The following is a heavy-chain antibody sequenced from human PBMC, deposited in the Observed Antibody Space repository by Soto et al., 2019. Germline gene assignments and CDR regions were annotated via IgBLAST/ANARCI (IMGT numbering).Heavy chain of an antibody. Sequence: VASVKVSCKASGGTFSSYAISWVRQAPGQGLEWMGGIIPIFGTANYAQKFQARVTITADESTSTAYMELSSLRSEDTAVYYCARASHYCSSTSCFRFHWFDPWGQGTLVTVSS. D-gene: IGHD2-2*01. J-gene: IGHJ5*02. CDR3: ARASHYCSSTSCFRFHWFDP. V-gene: IGHV1-69*13. CDR2: IIPIFGTA. CDR1: GGTFSSYA.